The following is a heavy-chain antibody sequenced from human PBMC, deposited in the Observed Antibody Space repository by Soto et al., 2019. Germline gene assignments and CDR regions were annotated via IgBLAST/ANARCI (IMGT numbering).Heavy chain of an antibody. V-gene: IGHV3-30*03. D-gene: IGHD2-2*01. CDR1: GFTFSSYG. CDR3: ARGCLPAGRHFDY. J-gene: IGHJ4*02. Sequence: GGSLRLSCAASGFTFSSYGMHWVRQAPGKGLEWVAVISYDGSNKYHADSVKGRFTISRDNSKNTLYLQMNSLRAEDTAVYYCARGCLPAGRHFDYWGQGTLVTVSS. CDR2: ISYDGSNK.